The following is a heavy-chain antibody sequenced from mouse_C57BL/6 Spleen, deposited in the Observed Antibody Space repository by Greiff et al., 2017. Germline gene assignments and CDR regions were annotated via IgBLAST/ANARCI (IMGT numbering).Heavy chain of an antibody. CDR1: GYTFTSYW. CDR2: IDPSDSYT. V-gene: IGHV1-69*01. Sequence: VQLQQPGAELVMPGASVKLSCKASGYTFTSYWMHWVKQRPGQGLEWIGEIDPSDSYTNYNQKFKGKSTLTVDKSSSTAYMQLSSLTSEDSAVYYCARSKFITTVVAHYFDYWGQGTTLTVSS. J-gene: IGHJ2*01. CDR3: ARSKFITTVVAHYFDY. D-gene: IGHD1-1*01.